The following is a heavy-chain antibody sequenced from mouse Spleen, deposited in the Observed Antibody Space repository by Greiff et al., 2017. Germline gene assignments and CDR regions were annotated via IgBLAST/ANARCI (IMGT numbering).Heavy chain of an antibody. Sequence: EVKLVESGGGLVKPGGSLKLSCAASGFTFSSYAMSWVRQTPEKRLEWVATISSGGSYTYYPDSVKGRFTISRDNAKNTLYLQMSSLRSEDTAMYYCARPYYYGSSLYWYFDVWGAGTTVTVSS. J-gene: IGHJ1*01. CDR3: ARPYYYGSSLYWYFDV. D-gene: IGHD1-1*01. CDR2: ISSGGSYT. CDR1: GFTFSSYA. V-gene: IGHV5-9-1*01.